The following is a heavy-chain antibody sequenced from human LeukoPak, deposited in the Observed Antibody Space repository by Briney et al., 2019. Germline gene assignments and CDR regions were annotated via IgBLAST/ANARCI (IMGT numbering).Heavy chain of an antibody. D-gene: IGHD1-26*01. Sequence: PGGSLRLSCAASGFTFSSYAMTWVRQAPGKGLEWVSAISDSGRSTYYADSVKGRFTISRDISKSTPYLQMNSLRAEDTALYSCAKGQKWELPLDFWGQGTLVTVSS. CDR1: GFTFSSYA. V-gene: IGHV3-23*01. CDR2: ISDSGRST. J-gene: IGHJ4*02. CDR3: AKGQKWELPLDF.